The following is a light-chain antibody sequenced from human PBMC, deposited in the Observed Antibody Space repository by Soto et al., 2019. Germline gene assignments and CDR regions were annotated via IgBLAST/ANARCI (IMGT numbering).Light chain of an antibody. CDR3: QQYNSYWT. CDR2: DAS. J-gene: IGKJ1*01. CDR1: QSISSW. V-gene: IGKV1-5*01. Sequence: DIQMNQSPSTLSASVGDRVTLPSRASQSISSWLAWYQQKPGKAPQVLIYDASSLESGVPSRFSGSGSGTEFTLTISSLQPDDFATYSCQQYNSYWTFGQGTKVDIK.